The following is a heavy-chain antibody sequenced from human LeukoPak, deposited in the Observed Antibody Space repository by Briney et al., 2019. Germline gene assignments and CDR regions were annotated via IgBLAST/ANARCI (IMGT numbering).Heavy chain of an antibody. CDR1: GFTFSSYS. D-gene: IGHD1-7*01. V-gene: IGHV3-21*01. CDR2: ISSSSSYI. Sequence: GGSLRLSCAASGFTFSSYSMNWVRQAPGKGLEWVSSISSSSSYIYYADSVKGRFTISRDNAKNSLHLQMNSLRAEDTAVYYCARDGQTGTTVYWGQGTLVTVSS. CDR3: ARDGQTGTTVY. J-gene: IGHJ4*02.